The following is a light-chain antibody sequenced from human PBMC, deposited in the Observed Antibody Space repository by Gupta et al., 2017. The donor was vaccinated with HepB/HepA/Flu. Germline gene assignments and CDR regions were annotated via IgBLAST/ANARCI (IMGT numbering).Light chain of an antibody. J-gene: IGLJ3*02. CDR1: SYKH. Sequence: QSALTQPRSVSGSPGQSVTISCTGTSYKHVSWYQHHPGKAPKLMIYEVTKRPPGVPDRVSASKSGTTALLNISGLQPEDDAYYYCSLDASGYTVMFGGGTKVTVL. CDR2: EVT. CDR3: SLDASGYTVM. V-gene: IGLV2-11*01.